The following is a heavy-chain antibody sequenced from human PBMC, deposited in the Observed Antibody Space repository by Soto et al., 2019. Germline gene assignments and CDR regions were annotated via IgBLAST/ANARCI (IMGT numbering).Heavy chain of an antibody. V-gene: IGHV3-33*03. CDR3: AKAPPAYSGSYYIDY. D-gene: IGHD1-26*01. CDR2: IWYDGTFT. J-gene: IGHJ4*02. Sequence: GGSLRLSCAASGFTFSNYAMHWVRQAPGKGLEWVALIWYDGTFTYYSDSVKGRFTISRDNSRNTLHLQMNSLRVEDTGVYYCAKAPPAYSGSYYIDYWGQGTLVTVSS. CDR1: GFTFSNYA.